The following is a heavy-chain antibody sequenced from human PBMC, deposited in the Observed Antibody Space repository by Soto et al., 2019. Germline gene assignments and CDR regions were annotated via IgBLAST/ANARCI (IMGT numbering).Heavy chain of an antibody. CDR2: ISMSGSYM. V-gene: IGHV3-11*06. CDR3: ASRGHCSNGQCHPFDY. J-gene: IGHJ4*02. Sequence: VQLVESGGALVKPGGSLRLSCVGSDFSLSGFYMSWVRQAPGKGLEWLSFISMSGSYMTYAASVEGRFTISRDNVKNILYLQMDSLRVEDTAVYYCASRGHCSNGQCHPFDYWGQGTQVTVSS. CDR1: DFSLSGFY. D-gene: IGHD2-8*01.